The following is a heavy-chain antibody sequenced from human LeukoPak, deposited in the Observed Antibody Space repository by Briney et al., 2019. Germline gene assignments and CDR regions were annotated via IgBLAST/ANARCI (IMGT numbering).Heavy chain of an antibody. D-gene: IGHD1/OR15-1a*01. V-gene: IGHV4-39*07. Sequence: SETLSLTCTVSGGSISSSSYYWGWIRQPPGKGLEWIGSIYYSGSTYYNPSLKSRVTISVDTSKNQFSLNLSSLTAADTAVYYCAKENMANKAFDICGQGTMVTVSS. CDR2: IYYSGST. CDR3: AKENMANKAFDI. J-gene: IGHJ3*02. CDR1: GGSISSSSYY.